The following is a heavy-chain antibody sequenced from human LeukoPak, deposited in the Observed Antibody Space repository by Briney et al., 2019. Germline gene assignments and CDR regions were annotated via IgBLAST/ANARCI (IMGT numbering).Heavy chain of an antibody. Sequence: ASVKVSCKASGYTFTSYGVHWVRQAPGQRLEWMGWINAGSGNTDYSQKFQGRVTITRDTSASTAYMELSSLRSEDTAVYYCARLHPGIGYYYGMDVWGQGTTVTVSS. CDR3: ARLHPGIGYYYGMDV. D-gene: IGHD3-10*01. CDR2: INAGSGNT. V-gene: IGHV1-3*01. CDR1: GYTFTSYG. J-gene: IGHJ6*02.